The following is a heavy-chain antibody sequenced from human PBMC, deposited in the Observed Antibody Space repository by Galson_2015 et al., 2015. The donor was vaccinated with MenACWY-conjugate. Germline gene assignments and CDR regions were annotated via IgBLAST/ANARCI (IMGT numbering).Heavy chain of an antibody. D-gene: IGHD5-18*01. J-gene: IGHJ4*02. CDR1: GFTFSTYS. Sequence: SLRLSCAASGFTFSTYSMNWVRQAPGKGLGWVSYISSSSSTIYYADSVKGRFTISRDNAKNSLYLQMNTLRDEDTAVYYCARVPGHSYGYYDWWGQGTLVTVSS. CDR3: ARVPGHSYGYYDW. V-gene: IGHV3-48*02. CDR2: ISSSSSTI.